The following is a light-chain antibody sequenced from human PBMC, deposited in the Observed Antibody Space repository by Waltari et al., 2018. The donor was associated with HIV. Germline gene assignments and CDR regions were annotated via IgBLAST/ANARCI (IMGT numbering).Light chain of an antibody. CDR2: EVT. CDR3: SSYTSSTTLV. J-gene: IGLJ2*01. V-gene: IGLV2-14*01. Sequence: QSALTQPASVSGSPGQSITISCTGTNSDIGGFDYVSWYQKYPGSAPELIIFEVTNRPSGISDRFSASKSGTTASLTISGLQAEDAADYYCSSYTSSTTLVVGGGTKVTVL. CDR1: NSDIGGFDY.